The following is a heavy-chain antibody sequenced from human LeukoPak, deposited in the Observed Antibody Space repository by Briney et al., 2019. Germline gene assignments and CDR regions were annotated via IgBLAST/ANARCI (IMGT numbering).Heavy chain of an antibody. CDR1: GYSFASYA. CDR2: ISVYNGNT. D-gene: IGHD6-19*01. J-gene: IGHJ4*02. V-gene: IGHV1-18*01. Sequence: GASVKVSCKASGYSFASYAIGWVRQAPGQGLEWMGWISVYNGNTNYAQKLQGRVTLTTDTSTNTAYMELTSLTSDDTPAYYCARGGSGWSRDCWGQGTLVTVSS. CDR3: ARGGSGWSRDC.